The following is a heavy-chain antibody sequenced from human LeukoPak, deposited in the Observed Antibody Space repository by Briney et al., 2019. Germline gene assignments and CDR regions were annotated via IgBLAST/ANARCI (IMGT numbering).Heavy chain of an antibody. V-gene: IGHV4-34*01. CDR1: GGSFSGYF. CDR3: ARGLTTVTTFNWFDP. D-gene: IGHD4-17*01. CDR2: INHSGST. Sequence: SETLSLTCAVYGGSFSGYFWSWIRQPPGKGLEWIGEINHSGSTNYNPSLKSRVTISVDTSKNQFSLKLSSVTAADTAVYSCARGLTTVTTFNWFDPWGQGTLVTVSS. J-gene: IGHJ5*02.